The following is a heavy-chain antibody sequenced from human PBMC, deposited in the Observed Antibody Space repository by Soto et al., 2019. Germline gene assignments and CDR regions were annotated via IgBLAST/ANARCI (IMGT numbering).Heavy chain of an antibody. J-gene: IGHJ4*02. CDR3: ARDGGFGELKY. Sequence: QVQLVQSGAELKKPGSSVKVSCKASGDTFSGYPINWVRQAPGEGLDWMGRIIPVFGTTNDAQRFEGRVTFTADESTNTAYMALRGLLSDDTAVYYCARDGGFGELKYWGPGTLVTVSS. CDR1: GDTFSGYP. D-gene: IGHD3-10*01. V-gene: IGHV1-69*18. CDR2: IIPVFGTT.